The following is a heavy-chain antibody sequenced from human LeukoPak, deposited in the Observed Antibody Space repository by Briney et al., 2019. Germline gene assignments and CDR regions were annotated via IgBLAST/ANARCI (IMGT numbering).Heavy chain of an antibody. J-gene: IGHJ3*02. CDR2: INPSGGST. V-gene: IGHV1-46*01. CDR1: GGTFSSYA. CDR3: ARDSRTSGTLLRHAFDI. Sequence: ASVKVSCKASGGTFSSYAISWVRQAPGQGLERMGIINPSGGSTSYAQKFQGRVTMTRDTSTSTVYMELSSLRSEDTAVYYCARDSRTSGTLLRHAFDIWGQGTMVTVSS. D-gene: IGHD1-1*01.